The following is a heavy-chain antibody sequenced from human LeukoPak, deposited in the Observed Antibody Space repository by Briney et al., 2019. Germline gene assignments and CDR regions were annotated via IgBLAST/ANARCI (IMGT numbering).Heavy chain of an antibody. CDR2: IIPIFGTA. V-gene: IGHV1-69*13. CDR3: ARAHHYYGSGRFDY. Sequence: ASVKVSCKASGGTFSSYAISWVRQAPGQGLEWMGGIIPIFGTANYAQKFQGRVTITADESTSTAYMELSSLRSEDTAVYYCARAHHYYGSGRFDYWGQGTLVTVSS. CDR1: GGTFSSYA. J-gene: IGHJ4*02. D-gene: IGHD3-10*01.